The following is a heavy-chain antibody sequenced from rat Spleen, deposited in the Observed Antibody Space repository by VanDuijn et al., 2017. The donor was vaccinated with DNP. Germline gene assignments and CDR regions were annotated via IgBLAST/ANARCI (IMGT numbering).Heavy chain of an antibody. J-gene: IGHJ4*01. CDR2: ITSSGGST. V-gene: IGHV5-58*01. CDR3: ARDRATVATDYAMDA. CDR1: GFTFSSYW. Sequence: EVQLVETGGGLVQPGRSLKLSCVASGFTFSSYWMYWIRQAPGKGLEWVASITSSGGSTYYPDSVKGRFTISGDNAKNTLYLQMNSLRFEDTATYYCARDRATVATDYAMDAWGQGTSVTVSS. D-gene: IGHD1-3*01.